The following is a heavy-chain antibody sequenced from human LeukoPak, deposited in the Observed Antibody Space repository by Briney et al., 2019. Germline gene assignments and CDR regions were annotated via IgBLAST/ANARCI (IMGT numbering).Heavy chain of an antibody. Sequence: SETLSLTCTVSGGSINSYYWSWIRQPPGKGLEWLGYVYYTGSTNYNPSLKSRVTISVDTSKNQFSLKLRSVTAADTAVYYCARENYFDYWGQGTVVTVSS. J-gene: IGHJ4*02. CDR1: GGSINSYY. V-gene: IGHV4-59*01. CDR3: ARENYFDY. CDR2: VYYTGST.